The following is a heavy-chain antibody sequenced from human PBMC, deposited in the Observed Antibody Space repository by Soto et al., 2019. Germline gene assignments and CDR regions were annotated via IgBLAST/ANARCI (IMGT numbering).Heavy chain of an antibody. V-gene: IGHV3-21*01. D-gene: IGHD2-15*01. J-gene: IGHJ3*02. CDR2: ISSSSSYI. CDR3: AREGYCSGGSCFDAFDI. CDR1: GFTFSSYS. Sequence: PGGSLRLSCAASGFTFSSYSINWVRQAPVKGLEWVSSISSSSSYIYYADSVKGRFTISRDNAKNSLYLQMNSLRAEDTAVYYCAREGYCSGGSCFDAFDIWGQGTMVTGSS.